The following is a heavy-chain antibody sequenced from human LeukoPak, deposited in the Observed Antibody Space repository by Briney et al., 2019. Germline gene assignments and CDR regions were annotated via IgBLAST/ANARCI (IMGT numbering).Heavy chain of an antibody. V-gene: IGHV3-23*01. CDR1: GSTFNGYA. Sequence: PGGSLRLSCAASGSTFNGYAMSWVRQAPGKGLEWVSSISGSGANTYYANSVKGRFTVYRDNSKNTLDLQANNLRAEDTAVYYCAKHLGSHNFDYWGQGTLVTVSS. D-gene: IGHD3-10*01. CDR3: AKHLGSHNFDY. CDR2: ISGSGANT. J-gene: IGHJ4*02.